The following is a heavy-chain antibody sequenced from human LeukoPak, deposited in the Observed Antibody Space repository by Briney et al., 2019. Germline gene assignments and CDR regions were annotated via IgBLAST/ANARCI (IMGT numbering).Heavy chain of an antibody. CDR3: ARSSQWLSVYGTDV. J-gene: IGHJ6*02. CDR2: TWYDGSDK. D-gene: IGHD6-19*01. Sequence: PGGSLRLSCAASGFTFSSYGMHWVRQAPGKGLEWVADTWYDGSDKDYADSVKGRFTISRDNSKKTLYLQMNSLRAEDTAVYYCARSSQWLSVYGTDVWGQGTTVTVSS. V-gene: IGHV3-33*01. CDR1: GFTFSSYG.